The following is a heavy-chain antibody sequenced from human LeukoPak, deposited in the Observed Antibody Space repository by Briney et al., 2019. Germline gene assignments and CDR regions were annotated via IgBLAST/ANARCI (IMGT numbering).Heavy chain of an antibody. J-gene: IGHJ4*02. D-gene: IGHD3-22*01. Sequence: ASVKVSCKASGYTFTSYGISWVRQAPGQGLEWMGWISAYSGNTNYAQKLQGRVTMTTDTSTSTAYMELRSLRSDDTAVYYCARGRHSSGYYYFDYWGQGTLVTVSS. V-gene: IGHV1-18*01. CDR1: GYTFTSYG. CDR2: ISAYSGNT. CDR3: ARGRHSSGYYYFDY.